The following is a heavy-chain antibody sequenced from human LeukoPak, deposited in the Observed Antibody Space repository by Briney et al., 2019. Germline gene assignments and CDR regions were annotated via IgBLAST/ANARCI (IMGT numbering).Heavy chain of an antibody. D-gene: IGHD3-3*01. CDR3: ARDGLLGGDDAFDI. J-gene: IGHJ3*02. V-gene: IGHV4-59*01. CDR2: IYYSGST. CDR1: GGSISSYY. Sequence: PSETLSLTCTVSGGSISSYYWSWIRQPPGKELEWIGYIYYSGSTNYNPSLKSRVTISVDTSKNQFSLKLSSVTAADTAVYYCARDGLLGGDDAFDIWGQGTMVTVSS.